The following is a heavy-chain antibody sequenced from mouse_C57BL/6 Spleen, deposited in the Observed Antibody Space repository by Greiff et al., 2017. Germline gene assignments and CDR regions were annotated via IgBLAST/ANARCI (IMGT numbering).Heavy chain of an antibody. V-gene: IGHV1-82*01. Sequence: QVQLKQSGPELVKPGASVKISCKASGYAFSSSWMNWVKQRPGKGLEWIGRIYPGDGDTNYNGKFKGKATLTADKSSSTAYMQLSSLTSEDSAVYFCARRAGGDYFDYWGQGTTLTVSS. CDR2: IYPGDGDT. J-gene: IGHJ2*01. D-gene: IGHD3-3*01. CDR1: GYAFSSSW. CDR3: ARRAGGDYFDY.